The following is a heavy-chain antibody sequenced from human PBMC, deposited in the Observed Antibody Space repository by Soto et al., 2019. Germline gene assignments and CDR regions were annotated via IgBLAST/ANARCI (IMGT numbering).Heavy chain of an antibody. CDR2: INSDGSST. CDR1: GFTFSSYW. D-gene: IGHD6-19*01. J-gene: IGHJ4*02. V-gene: IGHV3-74*01. Sequence: EVQLMESGGGLVQPGGSLRLSCAASGFTFSSYWMHWVRQAPGKGLVWVSRINSDGSSTTYADSVKGRLTISRDNAKNTLHLQMNSLRAEDTAVYYCVRGEGGWETYWGQGTLVTVSS. CDR3: VRGEGGWETY.